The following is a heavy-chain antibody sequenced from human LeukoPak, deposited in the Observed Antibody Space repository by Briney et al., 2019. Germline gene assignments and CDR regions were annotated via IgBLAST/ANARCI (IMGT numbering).Heavy chain of an antibody. Sequence: PGGSLRLSCAASGFTFSSYAMSWVRQAPGKGLEWVSAISGSGGSTYYADSVKGRFTISRDNSKNTLHLQMNSLRAEDTAVYYCAKSELGDYYYYYMDVWGKGTTVTVSS. CDR1: GFTFSSYA. J-gene: IGHJ6*03. CDR2: ISGSGGST. V-gene: IGHV3-23*01. D-gene: IGHD7-27*01. CDR3: AKSELGDYYYYYMDV.